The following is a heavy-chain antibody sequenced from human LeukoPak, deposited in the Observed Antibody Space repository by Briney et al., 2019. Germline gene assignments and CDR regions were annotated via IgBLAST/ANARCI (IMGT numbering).Heavy chain of an antibody. CDR1: GGSISSYY. CDR2: IYYSGST. CDR3: ARDRGSGYYYKGWFDP. J-gene: IGHJ5*02. V-gene: IGHV4-59*01. D-gene: IGHD3-22*01. Sequence: SETLSLTCTVSGGSISSYYWSWIRQPPGKGLEWIGYIYYSGSTNYNPSLKSRVTISVDTSKNQFSLKLSPVTAADTAVYYCARDRGSGYYYKGWFDPWGQGTLVTVSS.